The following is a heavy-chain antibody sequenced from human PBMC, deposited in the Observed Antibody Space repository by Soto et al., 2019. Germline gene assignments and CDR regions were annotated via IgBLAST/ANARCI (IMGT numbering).Heavy chain of an antibody. CDR3: ARAPGGPGIAEY. J-gene: IGHJ4*02. D-gene: IGHD6-13*01. CDR2: INAGNGNT. CDR1: GYTFTSYA. V-gene: IGHV1-3*01. Sequence: ASVKVSCKASGYTFTSYAMHWVRQAPGQRLEWMGWINAGNGNTKYSQKFQGRVTITRDTSASTAYMELSSLRSEDTAVYYCARAPGGPGIAEYWGLGTLVTVSS.